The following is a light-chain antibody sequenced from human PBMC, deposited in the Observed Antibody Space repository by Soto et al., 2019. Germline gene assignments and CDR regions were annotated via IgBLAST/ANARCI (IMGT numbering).Light chain of an antibody. CDR1: QTIYSW. Sequence: DTQMTQSPSTLSASVGDRVTITCWASQTIYSWLAWYQQKPGQAPRLLIHKASTLETGVPSRFSGSGYGSEFTLIISSLQPDDFATYYCHQYNSYPRTFGQGTKVEV. CDR2: KAS. J-gene: IGKJ1*01. CDR3: HQYNSYPRT. V-gene: IGKV1-5*03.